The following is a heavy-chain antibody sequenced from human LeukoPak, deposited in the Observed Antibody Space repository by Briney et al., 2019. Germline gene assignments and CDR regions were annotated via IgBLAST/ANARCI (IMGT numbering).Heavy chain of an antibody. V-gene: IGHV1-69*13. Sequence: SVKVSCKASGYTFSSYGISWVRQAPGQGLEWMGGIIPIFGTANYAQKFQGRVTITADESTSTAYMELSSLRSEDTAVYYCASSPGILTGYYWFDPWGQGTLVTVSS. D-gene: IGHD3-9*01. J-gene: IGHJ5*02. CDR1: GYTFSSYG. CDR2: IIPIFGTA. CDR3: ASSPGILTGYYWFDP.